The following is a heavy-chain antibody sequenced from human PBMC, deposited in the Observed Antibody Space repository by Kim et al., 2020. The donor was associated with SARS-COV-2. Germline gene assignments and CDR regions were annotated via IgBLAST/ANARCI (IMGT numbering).Heavy chain of an antibody. J-gene: IGHJ6*02. D-gene: IGHD3-10*01. CDR1: GGSVSSGSYY. CDR3: AREVYGAVRRVDYYYYGMDV. CDR2: IYYSGST. V-gene: IGHV4-61*01. Sequence: SETLSLTCTVSGGSVSSGSYYWSWIRQPPGKGLEWIGYIYYSGSTNYNPSLKSRVTISVDTSKNQFSLKLSSVTAADTAVYYCAREVYGAVRRVDYYYYGMDVWGQGTTVTVSS.